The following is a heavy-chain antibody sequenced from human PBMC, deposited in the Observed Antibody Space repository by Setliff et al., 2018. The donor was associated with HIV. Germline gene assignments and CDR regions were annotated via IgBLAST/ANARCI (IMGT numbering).Heavy chain of an antibody. Sequence: PGGSLRLSCAASGFTFSSAWMGWVRQAPAKGLEWVANISPDGSATYYVDSVKGRFSVSRDNAKNSLFLQMNSLRAEDTAVYYCARCKREQIYHHSYGMDVWGQGTTVTVSS. V-gene: IGHV3-7*01. CDR2: ISPDGSAT. D-gene: IGHD1-26*01. CDR1: GFTFSSAW. J-gene: IGHJ6*02. CDR3: ARCKREQIYHHSYGMDV.